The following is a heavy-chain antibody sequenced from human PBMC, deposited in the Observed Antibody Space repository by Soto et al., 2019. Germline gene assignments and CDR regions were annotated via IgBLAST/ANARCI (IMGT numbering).Heavy chain of an antibody. CDR1: GGSISSGGYY. Sequence: SETLSLTCTVSGGSISSGGYYWSWIRQHPGKGLEWIGYIYYSGSTYYNPSLKSRVTISLDTSKNQLCLKLGSVTAADTAVYYCARGWIGIVVVPAAHYGMDVWGQGTTVTVSS. CDR3: ARGWIGIVVVPAAHYGMDV. D-gene: IGHD2-2*01. CDR2: IYYSGST. V-gene: IGHV4-31*03. J-gene: IGHJ6*02.